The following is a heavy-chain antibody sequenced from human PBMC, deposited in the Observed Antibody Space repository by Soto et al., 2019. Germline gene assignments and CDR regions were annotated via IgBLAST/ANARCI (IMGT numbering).Heavy chain of an antibody. Sequence: QVQLVQSGAELKKPGASVNISCTASGFTFSDNLINWVRQVPGQGLEWMGWLNPDTGNTRYPETFQGRVTIARHPSASIAYLELSGLENEATALYFCARDIQGGGPRANGAFDVWGQGTVLTVSS. V-gene: IGHV1-3*01. D-gene: IGHD5-18*01. J-gene: IGHJ3*01. CDR3: ARDIQGGGPRANGAFDV. CDR2: LNPDTGNT. CDR1: GFTFSDNL.